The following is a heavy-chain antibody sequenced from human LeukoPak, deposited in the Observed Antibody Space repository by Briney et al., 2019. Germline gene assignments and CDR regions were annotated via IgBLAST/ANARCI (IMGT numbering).Heavy chain of an antibody. CDR1: GYTFTSYG. J-gene: IGHJ4*02. D-gene: IGHD3-10*01. V-gene: IGHV1-18*01. Sequence: ASVNVSCKGSGYTFTSYGISWVRQPHGQGLEWMGWSSANNGNTNNAQKLQGRVTMTTDTSTSTPAMELKSMRPDNTAVYYCEREGGVVITPPPDYWGQGTLVTVSS. CDR3: EREGGVVITPPPDY. CDR2: SSANNGNT.